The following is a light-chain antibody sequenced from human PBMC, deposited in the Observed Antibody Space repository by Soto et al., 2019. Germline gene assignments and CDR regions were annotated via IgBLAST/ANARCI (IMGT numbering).Light chain of an antibody. CDR2: AAS. Sequence: AIQMTQSPSSLSASVGDRGTITCRARQGIRNGLVWYQQKPGKAPKLLIYAASSLQSGVPSRFSGSGSGTDFTLTISSLQHEDFATYDGLQDYNSPLPCGPGTKVDI. CDR1: QGIRNG. CDR3: LQDYNSPLP. J-gene: IGKJ3*01. V-gene: IGKV1-6*01.